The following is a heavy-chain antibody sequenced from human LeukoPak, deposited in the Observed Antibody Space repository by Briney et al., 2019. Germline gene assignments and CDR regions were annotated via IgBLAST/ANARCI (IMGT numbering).Heavy chain of an antibody. Sequence: SGTLSLTCAVSGGSISRNWWTWVRQPPGKGLEWIGEIHQIGTTNYNPSLKSRVTISADSSKNQFSLKLSSVTAADTAVYYCARGPPSSLYGACNWFDPWGQGTLVTVSS. CDR3: ARGPPSSLYGACNWFDP. V-gene: IGHV4-4*02. D-gene: IGHD4-17*01. CDR2: IHQIGTT. CDR1: GGSISRNW. J-gene: IGHJ5*02.